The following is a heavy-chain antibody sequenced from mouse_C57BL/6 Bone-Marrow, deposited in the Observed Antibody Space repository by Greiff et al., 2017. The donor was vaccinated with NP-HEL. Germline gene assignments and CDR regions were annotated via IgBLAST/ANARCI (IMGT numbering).Heavy chain of an antibody. CDR3: ARYYYDSPYAMDY. V-gene: IGHV1-76*01. D-gene: IGHD2-4*01. CDR2: IYPGSGNT. Sequence: VQLQQSGAELVRPGASVKLSCKASGYTFTDYYINWVKQRPGQGLEWIARIYPGSGNTYYNEKFKGKATLTAEKSSSTAYMQLSSLTSEDSAVYFCARYYYDSPYAMDYWGQGTSVTVSS. CDR1: GYTFTDYY. J-gene: IGHJ4*01.